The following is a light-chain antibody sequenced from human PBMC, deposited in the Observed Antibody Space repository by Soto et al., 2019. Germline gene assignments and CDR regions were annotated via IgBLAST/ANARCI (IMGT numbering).Light chain of an antibody. CDR1: SSDIGTYKY. Sequence: QSALTQPASVSGSPGQSVTIACTGTSSDIGTYKYVSWYQHHPGKVPKLLISEVSNRPSGISSRFSASKSGNTASLTISGLQDEDEADYYCSSYSSGSTLGVFGTGTKLTVL. V-gene: IGLV2-14*01. CDR3: SSYSSGSTLGV. CDR2: EVS. J-gene: IGLJ1*01.